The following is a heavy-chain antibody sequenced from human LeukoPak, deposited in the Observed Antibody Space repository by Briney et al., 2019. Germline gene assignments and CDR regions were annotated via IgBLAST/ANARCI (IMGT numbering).Heavy chain of an antibody. CDR1: GFTLSSHY. D-gene: IGHD5-12*01. Sequence: GGSLPLSRPASGFTLSSHYMSWVRPAPGKGLEWVSVIYSGGSTYYADCVNGRCTMSRDKSKNTLYHQMNSLRAEETAVYYCARMSKWLQNSFEYWGQGTLVTVSS. CDR2: IYSGGST. J-gene: IGHJ4*02. V-gene: IGHV3-53*01. CDR3: ARMSKWLQNSFEY.